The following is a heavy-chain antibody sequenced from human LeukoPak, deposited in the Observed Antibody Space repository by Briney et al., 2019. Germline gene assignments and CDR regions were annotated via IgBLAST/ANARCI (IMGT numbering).Heavy chain of an antibody. CDR2: INWNGGST. CDR1: GFTFDDYG. CDR3: ARDGIYSSSWYSPSDY. J-gene: IGHJ4*02. D-gene: IGHD6-13*01. Sequence: GGSLRLSCAASGFTFDDYGMSWVRQAPGKGLEWVSGINWNGGSTGYADSVKGRFTISRDNAKNSLYLQMNSLRAEDTALYCCARDGIYSSSWYSPSDYWGQGTLVTVS. V-gene: IGHV3-20*04.